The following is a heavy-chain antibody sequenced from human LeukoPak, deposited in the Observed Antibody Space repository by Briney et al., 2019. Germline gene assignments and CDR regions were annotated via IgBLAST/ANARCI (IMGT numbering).Heavy chain of an antibody. CDR1: GGSISSSSYY. V-gene: IGHV4-39*07. Sequence: SETLSLTCTVSGGSISSSSYYWGWIRQPPGKGLEWIGSIYYSGSTYYNPSLKSRVTISVDTSKNQFSLKLSSVTAADTAVYFCARAPSGGWYHFDYWGQGTLVTVSS. CDR2: IYYSGST. D-gene: IGHD6-19*01. J-gene: IGHJ4*02. CDR3: ARAPSGGWYHFDY.